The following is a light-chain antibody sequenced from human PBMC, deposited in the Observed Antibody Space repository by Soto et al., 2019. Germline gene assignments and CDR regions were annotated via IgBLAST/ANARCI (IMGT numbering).Light chain of an antibody. Sequence: DIQMTQSPSTLSASVGDRVTITCRASQSISSWLAWYQQKPGKAPKLLIYDASSLESGVPSRFSGSGSGTDFTLTISRLEPEDFAVYFCQQYGSSPTFGQGTKVDI. CDR2: DAS. CDR1: QSISSW. J-gene: IGKJ1*01. CDR3: QQYGSSPT. V-gene: IGKV1-5*01.